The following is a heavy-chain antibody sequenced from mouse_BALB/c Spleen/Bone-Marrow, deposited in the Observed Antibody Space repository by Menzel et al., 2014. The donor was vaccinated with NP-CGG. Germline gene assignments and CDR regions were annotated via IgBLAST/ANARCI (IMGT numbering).Heavy chain of an antibody. CDR3: ARYRLGTYFDF. Sequence: VHVKQSGAELVEPGASVKLFCTASGFNIKDTYMHWVKQRPEQGLEWIGRIDPANGNAKYDPKFQGKATITADTSSNTAYLQLSSLTSEDTAVYYCARYRLGTYFDFWGQGTTLTVSS. D-gene: IGHD2-14*01. J-gene: IGHJ2*01. CDR1: GFNIKDTY. CDR2: IDPANGNA. V-gene: IGHV14-3*02.